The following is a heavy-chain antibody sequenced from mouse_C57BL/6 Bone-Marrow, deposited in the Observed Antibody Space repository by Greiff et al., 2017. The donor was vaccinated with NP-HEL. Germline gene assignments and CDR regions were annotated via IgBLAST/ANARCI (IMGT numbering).Heavy chain of an antibody. CDR3: ASINYYGSSFYWYFDV. CDR1: GYTFTDYY. J-gene: IGHJ1*03. CDR2: INPYNGGT. Sequence: EVQLQQSGPVLVKPGASVKMSCKASGYTFTDYYMNWVKQSHGKSLEWIGVINPYNGGTSYNQKFKGKATLTVDKSSSTAYMELNSLTSEDSAVYYCASINYYGSSFYWYFDVWGTGTTVTVSS. D-gene: IGHD1-1*01. V-gene: IGHV1-19*01.